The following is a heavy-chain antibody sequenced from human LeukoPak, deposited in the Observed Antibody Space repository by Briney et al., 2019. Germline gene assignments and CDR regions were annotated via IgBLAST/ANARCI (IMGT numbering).Heavy chain of an antibody. CDR3: ARTPSTSETAAGSFDY. D-gene: IGHD6-13*01. V-gene: IGHV1-69*13. J-gene: IGHJ4*02. CDR1: GGTFSSYA. Sequence: GAPVKVSCKASGGTFSSYAISWVRQAPGQGLEWMGGIIPIFGTANYAQKFQGRVTITADESTSTAYMELSSLRSEDTAVYYCARTPSTSETAAGSFDYWGQGTLVTVSS. CDR2: IIPIFGTA.